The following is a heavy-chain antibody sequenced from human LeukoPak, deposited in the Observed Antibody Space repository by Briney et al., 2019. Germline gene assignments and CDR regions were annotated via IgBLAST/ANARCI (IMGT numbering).Heavy chain of an antibody. CDR2: ISGSGTST. J-gene: IGHJ6*03. CDR3: AKDPRITKNYYYYYYMDV. Sequence: GGSLRLSCAASGFTFSSYAMSWVRQASGKGLEWVSIISGSGTSTDYADSVKGRFTISRDNSKNTLYLQMNSLRAEDTALYFCAKDPRITKNYYYYYYMDVWGKGTTVTVSS. V-gene: IGHV3-23*01. CDR1: GFTFSSYA. D-gene: IGHD3-3*01.